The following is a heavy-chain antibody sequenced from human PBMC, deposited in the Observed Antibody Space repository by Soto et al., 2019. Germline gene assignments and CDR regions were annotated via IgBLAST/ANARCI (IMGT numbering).Heavy chain of an antibody. CDR2: VSYTGNT. D-gene: IGHD2-2*01. V-gene: IGHV4-31*03. J-gene: IGHJ4*02. CDR3: ARGTIV. Sequence: QVQLQESGPGLMQPSQTLSLTCTVSGGSIGSGGYWWSWIRQHPGRGLEWIGFVSYTGNTQYNPYLKSRVNISVDTSTKQFSLKLSSVTAADTAVYYCARGTIVWGQGILVTVSS. CDR1: GGSIGSGGYW.